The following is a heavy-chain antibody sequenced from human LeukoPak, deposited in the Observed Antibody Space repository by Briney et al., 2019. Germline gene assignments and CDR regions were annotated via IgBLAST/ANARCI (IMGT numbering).Heavy chain of an antibody. J-gene: IGHJ6*03. V-gene: IGHV3-48*04. CDR2: ISSSSRTK. CDR1: GFTFSSYS. Sequence: PGGSLRLSCAASGFTFSSYSMNWVRQAPGKGLEWVSYISSSSRTKYYVDSVKGRFTISRDNAKNSLYLQMNSLRAEDTAVYYCARAGYCSSTSCYRNYYYMDVWGKGTTVTVSS. CDR3: ARAGYCSSTSCYRNYYYMDV. D-gene: IGHD2-2*01.